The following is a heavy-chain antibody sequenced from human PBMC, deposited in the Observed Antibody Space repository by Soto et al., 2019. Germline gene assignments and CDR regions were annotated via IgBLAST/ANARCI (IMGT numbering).Heavy chain of an antibody. Sequence: GESLKISCKGSGCSFTSYWIGWVRQMPGKGLEWMGIIYPGDSDTRYSPSFQGQVTISADKSISTTYLQWSSLKASDTAMYYCARRPDDYYYGMDVWAQGTTVTVSS. CDR3: ARRPDDYYYGMDV. CDR2: IYPGDSDT. J-gene: IGHJ6*02. V-gene: IGHV5-51*01. CDR1: GCSFTSYW.